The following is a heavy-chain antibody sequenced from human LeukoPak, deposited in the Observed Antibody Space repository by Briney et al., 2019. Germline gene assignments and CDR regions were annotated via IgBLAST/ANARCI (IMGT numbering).Heavy chain of an antibody. D-gene: IGHD6-13*01. CDR2: ISGRGGST. CDR3: ARFPTYGYTTTWYFDY. V-gene: IGHV3-23*01. CDR1: GFTFSSYA. Sequence: PGGSLRLSCAASGFTFSSYAMSWVRQAPGKGLEWVSAISGRGGSTYYPDSVKGRFTISRDNSKNTVYLQMNSLRAEDTAVYFCARFPTYGYTTTWYFDYWGQGTLVTVSS. J-gene: IGHJ4*02.